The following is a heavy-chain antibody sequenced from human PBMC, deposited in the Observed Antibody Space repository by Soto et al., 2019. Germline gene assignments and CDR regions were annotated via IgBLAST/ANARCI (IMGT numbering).Heavy chain of an antibody. J-gene: IGHJ4*02. CDR1: GYSFSNHA. Sequence: ASVKVSCNASGYSFSNHALHWVRQAPGQRLEWMGWINAGNGNTKYSQRLQGRVTITRDTSASTAYMELSSLRSEDTAVYYCARDSGSGTYYNDYWGQGTLVTVSS. CDR2: INAGNGNT. CDR3: ARDSGSGTYYNDY. V-gene: IGHV1-3*01. D-gene: IGHD2-15*01.